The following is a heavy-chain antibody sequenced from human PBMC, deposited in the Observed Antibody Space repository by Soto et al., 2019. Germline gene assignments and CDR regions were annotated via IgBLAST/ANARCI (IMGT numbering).Heavy chain of an antibody. CDR3: ARDRVPWFGEFINWFDP. CDR2: IWYDGSNK. Sequence: GGSLRLSCAASGFTFSSYGMHWVRQAPGKGLEWVAVIWYDGSNKYYADSVKGRFTISRDNSKNTLYLQMNSLRAEDTAVYYCARDRVPWFGEFINWFDPWGQGTLVTVSS. D-gene: IGHD3-10*01. V-gene: IGHV3-33*01. CDR1: GFTFSSYG. J-gene: IGHJ5*02.